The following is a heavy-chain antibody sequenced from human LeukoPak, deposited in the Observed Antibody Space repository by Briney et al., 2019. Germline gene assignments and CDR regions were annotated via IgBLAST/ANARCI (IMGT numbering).Heavy chain of an antibody. J-gene: IGHJ4*02. CDR1: GGSISSYY. Sequence: SETLSLTCTASGGSISSYYWSWIRQPPGKGLEWIGYIYYSGSTNYNSSLKSRVTISVDTSKNQFSLKLSSVTAADTAVYYCARAHYNYSRNFDYWGQGTLVTVSS. CDR3: ARAHYNYSRNFDY. V-gene: IGHV4-59*01. CDR2: IYYSGST. D-gene: IGHD5-12*01.